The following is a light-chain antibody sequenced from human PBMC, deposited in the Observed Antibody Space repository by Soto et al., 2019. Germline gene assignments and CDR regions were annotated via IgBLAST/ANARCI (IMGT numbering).Light chain of an antibody. CDR1: QSVSSN. J-gene: IGKJ2*01. CDR2: GPS. CDR3: QQFNKWPYT. Sequence: EIVMTQSPATLSVSPGERATLSCRASQSVSSNLAWYQQKPGQGPRLLIYGPSTRATGIPARFSGSGSGTEFALTISSLPSEDFAVYYCQQFNKWPYTFGQGTKLEIK. V-gene: IGKV3-15*01.